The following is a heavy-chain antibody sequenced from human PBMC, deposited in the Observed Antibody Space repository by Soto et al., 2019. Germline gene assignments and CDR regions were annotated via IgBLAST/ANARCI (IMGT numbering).Heavy chain of an antibody. J-gene: IGHJ3*02. CDR2: ISAYNGNT. V-gene: IGHV1-18*01. D-gene: IGHD3-16*01. Sequence: QVQLVQSGAEVKKPGASVKVSCKASGYTFTSYGISWVRQAPGQGLEWMGWISAYNGNTNYAQKLQGRVTMTTDTTTSQTHMERRSLGSDHKALLYGGGGGGVNQYSIWGQGTMVTVSS. CDR3: GGGGGVNQYSI. CDR1: GYTFTSYG.